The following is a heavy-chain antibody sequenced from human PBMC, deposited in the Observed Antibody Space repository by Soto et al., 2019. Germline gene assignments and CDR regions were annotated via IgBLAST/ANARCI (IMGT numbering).Heavy chain of an antibody. CDR3: ARMSYFYDKWYFDL. J-gene: IGHJ2*01. Sequence: QLQESGPGLVMPSQTLSLTCTVSGASINNNDYYWSWIRQTPGKGLEWIGYVYYSGSTDYIPSHKSRLSMSIDKSQNQFTLKLNSVTAADTATYYCARMSYFYDKWYFDLWGRGTLVTVSS. CDR1: GASINNNDYY. D-gene: IGHD3-22*01. V-gene: IGHV4-30-4*01. CDR2: VYYSGST.